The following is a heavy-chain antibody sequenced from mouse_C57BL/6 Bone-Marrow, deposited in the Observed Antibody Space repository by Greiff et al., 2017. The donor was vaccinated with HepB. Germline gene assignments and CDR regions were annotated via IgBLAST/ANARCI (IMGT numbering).Heavy chain of an antibody. CDR3: AGGYYGSHGYFDV. V-gene: IGHV1-47*01. CDR1: GYTFTTYP. J-gene: IGHJ1*03. Sequence: QVQLQQSGAELVKPGASVKMSCKASGYTFTTYPIEWMKQNHGKSLEWIGNFHTYNDDTKYNEKFKVKATLTVEKSSSTVYLELSRLTSADSAVYYCAGGYYGSHGYFDVWGTGTTVTVSS. D-gene: IGHD2-1*01. CDR2: FHTYNDDT.